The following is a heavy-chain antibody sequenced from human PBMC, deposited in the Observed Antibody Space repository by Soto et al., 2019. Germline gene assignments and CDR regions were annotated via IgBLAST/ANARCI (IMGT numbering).Heavy chain of an antibody. J-gene: IGHJ5*02. CDR2: ISGSGGST. CDR1: GFTFSSYA. V-gene: IGHV3-23*01. D-gene: IGHD3-3*01. Sequence: EVQLLESGGGLVQPGGSLRLSCAASGFTFSSYAMSWVRQAPGKGLEWVSAISGSGGSTYYADSVKGRFTISRDNSKNTLYLQRNSLRAEDTAVYYCAKDKGLRVVEWLPDWFDPWGQGTLVTVSS. CDR3: AKDKGLRVVEWLPDWFDP.